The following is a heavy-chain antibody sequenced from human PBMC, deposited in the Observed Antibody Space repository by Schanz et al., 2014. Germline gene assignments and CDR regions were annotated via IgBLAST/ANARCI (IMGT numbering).Heavy chain of an antibody. Sequence: QVQLVESGGGVVQPGRSLRLSCAASGFTFRSYAMHWVRQAPGKGLEWVTIISYDGSVEYYADSVRGRFTVSRDNSKNTLDLQMNSLRAEDTAVYYCVKDLQRELLRDDHYYGMDVWGQGTTVTVSS. J-gene: IGHJ6*02. CDR3: VKDLQRELLRDDHYYGMDV. D-gene: IGHD1-26*01. CDR2: ISYDGSVE. V-gene: IGHV3-30*04. CDR1: GFTFRSYA.